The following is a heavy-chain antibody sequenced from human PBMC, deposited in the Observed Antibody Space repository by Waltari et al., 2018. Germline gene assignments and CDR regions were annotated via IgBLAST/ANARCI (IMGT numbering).Heavy chain of an antibody. CDR3: AADAGAAAGIDY. V-gene: IGHV1-58*01. CDR2: IVVGSDNT. Sequence: QMQLVQSGPEVKKPGTSVKISCKASAFTFTSCAVQWVRQARGQRLEWIVGIVVGSDNTNYAQKFQERVTITRDMSKSTAYRVLSSLRSEDTAVYYCAADAGAAAGIDYWGQGTLVTVSS. CDR1: AFTFTSCA. D-gene: IGHD6-13*01. J-gene: IGHJ4*02.